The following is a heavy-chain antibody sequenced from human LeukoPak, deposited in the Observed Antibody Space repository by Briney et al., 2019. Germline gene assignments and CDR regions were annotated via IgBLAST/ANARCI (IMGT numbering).Heavy chain of an antibody. V-gene: IGHV5-51*01. Sequence: ASVKVSCKASGYTFTSYGISWVRQMPGKGLEWMGIIYPGDSDTRYSPSFQGQVTISADKSISTAYLQWSSLKASDTAMYYCARHAPMVRGVIRYFDYWGQGTLVTVSS. J-gene: IGHJ4*02. CDR1: GYTFTSYG. D-gene: IGHD3-10*01. CDR3: ARHAPMVRGVIRYFDY. CDR2: IYPGDSDT.